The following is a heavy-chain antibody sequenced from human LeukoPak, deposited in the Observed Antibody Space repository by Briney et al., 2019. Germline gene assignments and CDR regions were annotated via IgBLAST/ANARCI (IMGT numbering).Heavy chain of an antibody. Sequence: GGSLRLSCAASGFTFSSYSMNWVRQAPGKGLEWVSSISSSSSYIYYADSVKGRFTISRDKAKNSLYLQMNSLRAEDTAVYYCASWYGGYVGYFDYWGQGTLVTVSS. D-gene: IGHD5-12*01. J-gene: IGHJ4*02. V-gene: IGHV3-21*01. CDR2: ISSSSSYI. CDR3: ASWYGGYVGYFDY. CDR1: GFTFSSYS.